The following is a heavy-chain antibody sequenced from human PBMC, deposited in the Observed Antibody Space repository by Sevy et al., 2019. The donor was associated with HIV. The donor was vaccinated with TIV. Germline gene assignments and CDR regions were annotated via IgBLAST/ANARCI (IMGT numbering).Heavy chain of an antibody. J-gene: IGHJ4*02. Sequence: SETLALTCTVSGASISNYYWSWFRQPAGKGLEWIGRIYSGGNTNYNPSLKSRVTMSVDASKNQFFLNLSSVTAADTAVYYCARANFCSSTSCYDYWGQGSLVTVSS. D-gene: IGHD2-2*01. CDR3: ARANFCSSTSCYDY. CDR1: GASISNYY. CDR2: IYSGGNT. V-gene: IGHV4-4*07.